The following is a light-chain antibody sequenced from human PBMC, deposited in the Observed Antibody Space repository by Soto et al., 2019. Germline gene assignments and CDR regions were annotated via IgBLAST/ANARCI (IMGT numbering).Light chain of an antibody. CDR3: QQYRNWPLT. Sequence: EIVMTQSPATLSVSPGARATLSCRASQSVSNNLAWYQQEPGQAPRLLIHGASTRATGIAARFSGSGSGTEFTLTISSLQSEDFAVYYCQQYRNWPLTFGGGTKVEIK. J-gene: IGKJ4*01. CDR1: QSVSNN. CDR2: GAS. V-gene: IGKV3-15*01.